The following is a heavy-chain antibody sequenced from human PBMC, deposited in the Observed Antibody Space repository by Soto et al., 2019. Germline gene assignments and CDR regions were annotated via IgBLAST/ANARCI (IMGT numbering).Heavy chain of an antibody. CDR2: IAGKT. CDR3: ARKTDVPTGMIDY. CDR1: GFTFSNSV. D-gene: IGHD1-1*01. V-gene: IGHV3-23*01. Sequence: EVHLLQSGGGLVQPGGSLRLSCAASGFTFSNSVMSWVRQAPGKGLEWVSTIAGKTYYSDSVKGRFTIARGNSPSTLYLQMNSLRAEDTAVYYCARKTDVPTGMIDYWGQGTLVTVSS. J-gene: IGHJ4*02.